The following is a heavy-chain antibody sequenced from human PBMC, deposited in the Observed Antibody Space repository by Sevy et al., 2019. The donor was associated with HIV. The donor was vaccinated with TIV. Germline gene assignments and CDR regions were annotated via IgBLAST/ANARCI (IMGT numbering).Heavy chain of an antibody. CDR2: IYPGDSGT. V-gene: IGHV5-51*01. CDR3: ARISSSPRAYYYYFGMDV. CDR1: EYNFTNYW. J-gene: IGHJ6*02. Sequence: GESLKISCKGSEYNFTNYWIGWVRQMPGKGLEWMGIIYPGDSGTRYSPSFQDQVTISADKSISTAYLHWSSLKASDTAMYYCARISSSPRAYYYYFGMDVWGQGTTVTVSS. D-gene: IGHD6-6*01.